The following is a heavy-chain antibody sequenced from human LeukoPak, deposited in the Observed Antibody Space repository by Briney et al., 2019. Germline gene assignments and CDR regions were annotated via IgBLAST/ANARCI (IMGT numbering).Heavy chain of an antibody. CDR1: GFTFRNYG. J-gene: IGHJ4*02. Sequence: GGSLRLSCAASGFTFRNYGMHWVRQAPGKGLEWVSIISYDGSNKYYADSVKGRFTISRDNSQSTLYLQMNSLRTEDTAIYFCATLRYGSGSYYADYWGQGTQVTVSS. V-gene: IGHV3-30*03. CDR2: ISYDGSNK. CDR3: ATLRYGSGSYYADY. D-gene: IGHD3-10*01.